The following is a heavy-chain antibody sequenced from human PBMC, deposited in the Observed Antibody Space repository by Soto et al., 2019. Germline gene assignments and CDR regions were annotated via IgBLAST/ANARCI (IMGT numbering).Heavy chain of an antibody. CDR1: GCNFISYC. D-gene: IGHD4-17*01. J-gene: IGHJ6*02. CDR2: IDPSDSYT. CDR3: ARQGIDAGLRVPGVWYYYYGMDV. V-gene: IGHV5-10-1*01. Sequence: PGDSLKISCSGSGCNFISYCSSRMRQMPGKGLEWMGRIDPSDSYTNYSPSFQGHVTISADKSISTAYLQWSSLKASDTAMYYCARQGIDAGLRVPGVWYYYYGMDVWGQGTTVTVSS.